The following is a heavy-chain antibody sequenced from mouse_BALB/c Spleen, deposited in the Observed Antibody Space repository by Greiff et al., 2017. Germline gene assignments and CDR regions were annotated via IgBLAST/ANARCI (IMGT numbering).Heavy chain of an antibody. CDR1: GYSFTGYY. CDR2: INPYNGAT. J-gene: IGHJ1*01. Sequence: EVQLQQSGPELVKPGASVKISCKASGYSFTGYYMHWVKQSHVKSLEWIGRINPYNGATSYNQNFKDKASLTVDKSSSTAYMELHSLTSEDSAVYYCASPDYSDWYFDVWGAGTTVTVSS. CDR3: ASPDYSDWYFDV. V-gene: IGHV1-26*01. D-gene: IGHD2-13*01.